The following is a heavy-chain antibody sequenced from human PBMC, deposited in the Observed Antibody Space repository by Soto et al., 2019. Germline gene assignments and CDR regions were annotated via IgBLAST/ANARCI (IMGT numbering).Heavy chain of an antibody. J-gene: IGHJ6*02. CDR2: IIPVFRTP. V-gene: IGHV1-69*12. CDR1: GDTFSSFA. D-gene: IGHD1-1*01. CDR3: ARDNPRLQLGGNYCYALDV. Sequence: QVQLVQSGAEVKKPGSSVKVSCKASGDTFSSFAISWVRQAPGQGFEWRGGIIPVFRTPDYAQKFQGRVTITAEETTTTAYLELSSLRSDDTAVYYCARDNPRLQLGGNYCYALDVWGQGTTVIVSS.